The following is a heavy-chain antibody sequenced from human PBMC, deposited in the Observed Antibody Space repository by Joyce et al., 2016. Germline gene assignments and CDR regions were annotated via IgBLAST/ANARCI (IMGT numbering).Heavy chain of an antibody. CDR2: IGPMSTKT. D-gene: IGHD3-3*01. CDR3: ARVRGDDFWSGYYGSIDY. CDR1: GDIFNAYG. J-gene: IGHJ4*02. V-gene: IGHV1-69*01. Sequence: QVQLEQSGAEVKKPGSSVKVSCKTSGDIFNAYGINWVRQAPGQGLGLRGGIGPMSTKTDNAQNCRGRRTISANEPTSKVYRELGRLRSDDTGTYYCARVRGDDFWSGYYGSIDYWGQGTLVSVSS.